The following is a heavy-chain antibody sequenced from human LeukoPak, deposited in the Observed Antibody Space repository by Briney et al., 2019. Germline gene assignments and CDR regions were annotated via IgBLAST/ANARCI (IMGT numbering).Heavy chain of an antibody. D-gene: IGHD2-2*03. Sequence: GGSLRLSCAASGFTFDNYGIGWVRQAPGKGLEWVSGISGSGGGTYYADSVKGRFTISRDNSKNTLFLQLNSLGVEDTATYYCAIPTCSGSGYCSTSDPFHTWGQGTMVTVSS. CDR2: ISGSGGGT. J-gene: IGHJ3*02. V-gene: IGHV3-23*01. CDR1: GFTFDNYG. CDR3: AIPTCSGSGYCSTSDPFHT.